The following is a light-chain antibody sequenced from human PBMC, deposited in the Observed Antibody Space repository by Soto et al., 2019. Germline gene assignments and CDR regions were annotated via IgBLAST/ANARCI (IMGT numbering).Light chain of an antibody. V-gene: IGLV2-14*01. J-gene: IGLJ2*01. Sequence: ALTQPASVSGSPGQSITISCTGTSSDVGGYNYVSWYQQHPGKAPKLMIYDVTNRPSGVSNRFSGSKSGNTASLTISGLQAEDEADYYCSSYRSSSTFVVFGGGTKVTVL. CDR1: SSDVGGYNY. CDR2: DVT. CDR3: SSYRSSSTFVV.